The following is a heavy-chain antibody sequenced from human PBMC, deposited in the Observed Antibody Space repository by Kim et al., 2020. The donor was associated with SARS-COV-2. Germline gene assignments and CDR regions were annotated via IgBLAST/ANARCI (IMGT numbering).Heavy chain of an antibody. V-gene: IGHV5-51*01. Sequence: GESLKISCKASGYNFAAYWIGWVRQMPGKGLEWMGIIDPGESDTRHSPSFQGQVTISADKSINTAYLQWSRLKASDTAMYYWARSQPETYDGYGYYYYAMGVWGQGTTVPLPS. J-gene: IGHJ6*02. CDR1: GYNFAAYW. D-gene: IGHD5-12*01. CDR2: IDPGESDT. CDR3: ARSQPETYDGYGYYYYAMGV.